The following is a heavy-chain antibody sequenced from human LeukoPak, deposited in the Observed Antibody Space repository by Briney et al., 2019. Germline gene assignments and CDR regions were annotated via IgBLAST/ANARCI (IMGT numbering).Heavy chain of an antibody. V-gene: IGHV3-7*03. D-gene: IGHD6-19*01. CDR2: IKLDGSEK. Sequence: PGGSLRLSCVASGFTFGKYWMSWVRQAPGKGLEWVANIKLDGSEKNYVDSVKGRFTISRDNTKNSLYLQMNSLRVEDTAVYYCAKDPRALAGTYFDYWGQGTLVTVSS. J-gene: IGHJ4*02. CDR3: AKDPRALAGTYFDY. CDR1: GFTFGKYW.